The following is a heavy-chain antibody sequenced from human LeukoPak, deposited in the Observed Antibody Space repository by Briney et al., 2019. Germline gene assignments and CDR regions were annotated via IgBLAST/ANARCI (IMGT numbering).Heavy chain of an antibody. D-gene: IGHD3-3*01. CDR3: ARGGRITIFGVVIKHYFDY. Sequence: ASMKVSCKASGYTFTSYDINWARQATGQGLEWMGWMNPNSGNTGYAQKFQGRVTITRNTSISTAYMELSSLRSEDTAVYYCARGGRITIFGVVIKHYFDYWGQGTLVTVSS. J-gene: IGHJ4*02. CDR2: MNPNSGNT. CDR1: GYTFTSYD. V-gene: IGHV1-8*03.